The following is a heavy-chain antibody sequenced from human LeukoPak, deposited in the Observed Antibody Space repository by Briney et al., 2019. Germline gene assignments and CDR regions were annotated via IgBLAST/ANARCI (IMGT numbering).Heavy chain of an antibody. CDR2: ISSSSSYI. Sequence: GGSLRLSCAASGFTFSSYSMNWVRQAPGKGLEWVSSISSSSSYIYYADSVKGRFTISRDNAKNSLYLQMNSLRAEDTAVYYCASEWVRYYDSAFDIWGQGTMVTVSS. J-gene: IGHJ3*02. CDR3: ASEWVRYYDSAFDI. CDR1: GFTFSSYS. V-gene: IGHV3-21*01. D-gene: IGHD5-12*01.